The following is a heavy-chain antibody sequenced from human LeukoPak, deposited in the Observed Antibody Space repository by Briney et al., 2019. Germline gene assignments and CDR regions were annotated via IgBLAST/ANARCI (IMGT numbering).Heavy chain of an antibody. D-gene: IGHD1-26*01. CDR3: AKGRGVGASYYFDY. CDR2: ISYDGSNK. J-gene: IGHJ4*02. CDR1: GFTFSSCG. Sequence: GGSLRLSCAASGFTFSSCGMHWVRQAPGKGLEWVAVISYDGSNKYYADSVKGRFTISRDNSKNTLYLQMNSLRAEDTAVYYCAKGRGVGASYYFDYWGQGTLVTVSS. V-gene: IGHV3-30*18.